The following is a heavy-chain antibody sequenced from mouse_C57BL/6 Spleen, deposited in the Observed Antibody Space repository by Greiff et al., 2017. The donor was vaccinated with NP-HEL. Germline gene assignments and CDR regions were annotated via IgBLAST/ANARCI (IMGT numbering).Heavy chain of an antibody. J-gene: IGHJ2*01. CDR1: GYTFTSYW. D-gene: IGHD2-4*01. V-gene: IGHV1-72*01. CDR2: IDPNSGGT. CDR3: AGSYDYDEGYFDY. Sequence: QVHVKQPGAELVKPGASVKLSCKASGYTFTSYWMHWVKQRPGRGLEWIGRIDPNSGGTKYNEKFKSKATLTVDKPSSTAYMQLSSLTSEDSAVYYCAGSYDYDEGYFDYWGQGTTLTVSS.